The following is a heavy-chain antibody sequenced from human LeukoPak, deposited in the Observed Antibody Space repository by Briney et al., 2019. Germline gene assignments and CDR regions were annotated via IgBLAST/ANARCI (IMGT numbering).Heavy chain of an antibody. J-gene: IGHJ4*02. D-gene: IGHD6-19*01. V-gene: IGHV4-4*07. Sequence: PSETLSLTCTVSGGSISSYYWSWIRQPAGKGLEWIGRIYTSRSTNYNPSLKSRATMSVDTSKNQFSLKLSSVTAADTAVYYCAGDLVEFGQWLGDYFDYWGQGTLVTVSS. CDR3: AGDLVEFGQWLGDYFDY. CDR1: GGSISSYY. CDR2: IYTSRST.